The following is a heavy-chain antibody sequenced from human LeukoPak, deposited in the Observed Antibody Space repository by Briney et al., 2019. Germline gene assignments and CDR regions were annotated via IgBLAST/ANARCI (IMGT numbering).Heavy chain of an antibody. CDR2: IYHSGST. J-gene: IGHJ3*02. CDR3: ARDYDILTGDDAFDI. V-gene: IGHV4-38-2*02. D-gene: IGHD3-9*01. Sequence: SETLSLTCTVSGYSISSGYYWSWIRQPPGKGLEWIGSIYHSGSTYYNPTLKSRVTISVDTSKNQFSLKLISVTAADTAVYYCARDYDILTGDDAFDIWGQGTMVAVSS. CDR1: GYSISSGYY.